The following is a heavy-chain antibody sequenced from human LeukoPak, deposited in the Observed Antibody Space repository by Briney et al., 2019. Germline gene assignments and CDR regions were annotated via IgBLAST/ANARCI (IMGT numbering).Heavy chain of an antibody. CDR1: GYTFTSYT. D-gene: IGHD3-22*01. J-gene: IGHJ4*02. V-gene: IGHV1-3*01. CDR3: ARDLNYYDGSGHYYGNFDF. CDR2: INAGNVNT. Sequence: ASVKVSCTASGYTFTSYTIHWVRQAPGQRLEWMGWINAGNVNTKYSQKFQGRVTITRDTSASTAYMELTSLRSEDTAVYYCARDLNYYDGSGHYYGNFDFWGQGTLVTVSS.